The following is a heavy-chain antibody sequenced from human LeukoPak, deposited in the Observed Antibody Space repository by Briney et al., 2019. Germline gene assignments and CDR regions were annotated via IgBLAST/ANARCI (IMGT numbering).Heavy chain of an antibody. CDR2: ISGSGGST. J-gene: IGHJ3*02. D-gene: IGHD6-13*01. V-gene: IGHV3-23*01. CDR3: AKDLRDSSSWDSDAFDI. CDR1: GFTFSSYA. Sequence: PGGSLRLSCAASGFTFSSYAMSWVRQAPGKGLEWVSAISGSGGSTYYADSVKGRFTISRDNSKNTLYLQMNSLRAEDTAVYYCAKDLRDSSSWDSDAFDIWGQGTMVTVSS.